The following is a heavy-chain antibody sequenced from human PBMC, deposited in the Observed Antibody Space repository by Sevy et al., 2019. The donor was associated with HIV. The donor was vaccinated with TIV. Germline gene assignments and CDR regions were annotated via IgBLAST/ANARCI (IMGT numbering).Heavy chain of an antibody. CDR2: INPNSGGT. Sequence: ASVKVSCEASGYTFTGYYMHWVRQAPGQGLEWMGRINPNSGGTNYAQKFQGRVTMTRDTSISTAYMELSRLRSDDTDVYYCARDHGGGSCYGYWGQGTLVTVSS. D-gene: IGHD2-15*01. CDR3: ARDHGGGSCYGY. V-gene: IGHV1-2*05. J-gene: IGHJ4*02. CDR1: GYTFTGYY.